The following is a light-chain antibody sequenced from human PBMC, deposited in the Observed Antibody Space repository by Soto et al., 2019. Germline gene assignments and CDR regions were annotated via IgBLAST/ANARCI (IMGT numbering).Light chain of an antibody. CDR2: GVS. CDR1: HSISGSY. Sequence: EIVLTQSPGTLSLSTGERATLSCTASHSISGSYLAWYQQKPGQAPRVVIYGVSRRATGIPDRFSGSGSGTDFTLTISRLEPEDFAVYYCQQYDNSPLTFGGGTKVDIK. V-gene: IGKV3-20*01. J-gene: IGKJ4*01. CDR3: QQYDNSPLT.